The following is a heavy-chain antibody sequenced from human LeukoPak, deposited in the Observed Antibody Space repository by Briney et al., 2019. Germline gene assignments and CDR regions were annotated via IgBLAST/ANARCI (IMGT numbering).Heavy chain of an antibody. CDR1: GFTFSGYP. V-gene: IGHV3-30-3*01. Sequence: GKSLRLSCAASGFTFSGYPIHWVRQAPGKGLEWVAVISYDGSNKYYADSVKGRFTISRDNSKNTLYLQMNSLRAEDTAVYYCARGDYWGQGTLVTVSS. CDR2: ISYDGSNK. CDR3: ARGDY. J-gene: IGHJ4*02.